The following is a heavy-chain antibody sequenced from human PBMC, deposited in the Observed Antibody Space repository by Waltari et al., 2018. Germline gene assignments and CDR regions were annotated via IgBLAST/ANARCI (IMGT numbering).Heavy chain of an antibody. CDR2: IWYDGSNK. Sequence: QVQLVESGGGVVQPGRSLRLSCAASVFTFSSYATHWVRQAPGKGMEWVAVIWYDGSNKYYADSVKGRFTISRDNSTNTLYLQMNSLRAEDTAVYYCARASVSGNAFDSWGQGTMVTVSS. J-gene: IGHJ3*02. D-gene: IGHD3-3*01. V-gene: IGHV3-33*01. CDR1: VFTFSSYA. CDR3: ARASVSGNAFDS.